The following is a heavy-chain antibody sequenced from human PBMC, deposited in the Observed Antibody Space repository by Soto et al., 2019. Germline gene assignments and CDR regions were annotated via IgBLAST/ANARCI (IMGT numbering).Heavy chain of an antibody. D-gene: IGHD4-17*01. Sequence: GGSLRLSCAASGFTFSSYWMSWFRQAPGKGLEWVANIKQDGSEKYYVDSVKGRFTISRDNAKNSLYLQMNSLRAEDTAVYYCARDPTPFTTVTTFGWYTGGMDVWGQGTTVTVSS. J-gene: IGHJ6*02. CDR2: IKQDGSEK. V-gene: IGHV3-7*03. CDR1: GFTFSSYW. CDR3: ARDPTPFTTVTTFGWYTGGMDV.